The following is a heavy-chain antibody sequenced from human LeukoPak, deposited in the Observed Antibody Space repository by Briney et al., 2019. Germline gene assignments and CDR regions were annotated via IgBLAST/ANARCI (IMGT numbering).Heavy chain of an antibody. Sequence: ASVKVSCKASGYTFTGYYMHWVRQAPGQGLEWMGWINPNSGGTNYAQKFQGRVTMTRDTSISTAYMELSRLRSDDTAVYYCARLDCSSTSCNTPAFDYWGQGTLVTVSS. CDR3: ARLDCSSTSCNTPAFDY. CDR2: INPNSGGT. V-gene: IGHV1-2*02. CDR1: GYTFTGYY. D-gene: IGHD2-2*01. J-gene: IGHJ4*02.